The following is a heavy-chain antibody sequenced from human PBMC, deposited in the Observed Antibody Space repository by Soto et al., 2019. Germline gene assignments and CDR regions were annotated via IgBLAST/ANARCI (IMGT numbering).Heavy chain of an antibody. CDR1: GFTVSSNY. J-gene: IGHJ4*02. CDR3: ARDGIAAAGRFDY. Sequence: EVQLVESGGGLVQPGGSLRLSCAASGFTVSSNYMSWVRQAPGKGLEWVSVIYSGGSTYYADSVKGRFTISRDNSKNTLYFQMNSLRAEDTAVYYCARDGIAAAGRFDYWGQGTLVTVSS. V-gene: IGHV3-66*01. D-gene: IGHD6-13*01. CDR2: IYSGGST.